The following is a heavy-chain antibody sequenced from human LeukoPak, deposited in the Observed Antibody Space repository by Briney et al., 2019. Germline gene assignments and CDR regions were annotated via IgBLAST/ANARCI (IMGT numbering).Heavy chain of an antibody. Sequence: PGGSLRLSCAASGVIISSYAMSWVRQAPGKGLEWVSYISSSGSTIYYADSVKGRFTISRDNAKNSLYLQMNSLRAEDTAVYYCARDGLSSWPPEYYYYGMDVWGQGTTVTVSS. CDR3: ARDGLSSWPPEYYYYGMDV. D-gene: IGHD6-13*01. V-gene: IGHV3-48*03. J-gene: IGHJ6*02. CDR1: GVIISSYA. CDR2: ISSSGSTI.